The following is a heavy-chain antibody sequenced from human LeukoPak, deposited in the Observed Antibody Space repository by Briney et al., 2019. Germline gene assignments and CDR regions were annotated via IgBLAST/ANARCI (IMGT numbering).Heavy chain of an antibody. V-gene: IGHV4-31*03. D-gene: IGHD5-24*01. J-gene: IGHJ4*02. CDR3: ARDKDGYNFNDY. CDR1: GGSISSGGYY. CDR2: IYYSGST. Sequence: PSETLSLTCTVSGGSISSGGYYWSWIRQHPGKGLEWIGYIYYSGSTYYNPSLKSRVTISVDTSKNQFSLKLSSVTAADTAVYYCARDKDGYNFNDYWGQGILVTVSS.